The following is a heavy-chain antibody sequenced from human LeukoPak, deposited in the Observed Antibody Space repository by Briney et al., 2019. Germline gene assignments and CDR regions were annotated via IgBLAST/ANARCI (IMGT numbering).Heavy chain of an antibody. CDR2: VSYDGRIY. CDR1: GFSFSSHA. CDR3: ATAPTLTYYYDSSGYYLDY. V-gene: IGHV3-30*04. Sequence: PGGSLRLSCAASGFSFSSHAMHWVRQAPGKGLEWVAFVSYDGRIYSHADFVKGRFTISRDNSKNTLYLQMNSLRAEDTAVYYCATAPTLTYYYDSSGYYLDYWGQGTLVTVSS. J-gene: IGHJ4*02. D-gene: IGHD3-22*01.